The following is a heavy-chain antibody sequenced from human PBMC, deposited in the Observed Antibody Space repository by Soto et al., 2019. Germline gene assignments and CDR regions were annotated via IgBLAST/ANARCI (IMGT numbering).Heavy chain of an antibody. CDR2: TYYSGST. CDR1: GGSISSGSYY. J-gene: IGHJ4*02. D-gene: IGHD2-8*02. CDR3: ARDVKYGATWSSRFGF. Sequence: SETLSLTCNVSGGSISSGSYYWSWIRQPPGKGLGWIGYTYYSGSTSYNPSLKSRVTISVDTSKNQFSLNLTSVTAADTAVYYCARDVKYGATWSSRFGFWGQGTQVTVSS. V-gene: IGHV4-61*01.